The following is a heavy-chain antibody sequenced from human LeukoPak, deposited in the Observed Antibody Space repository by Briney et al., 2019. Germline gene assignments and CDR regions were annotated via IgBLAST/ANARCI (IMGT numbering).Heavy chain of an antibody. CDR2: INPNSGGT. J-gene: IGHJ4*02. V-gene: IGHV1-2*02. CDR1: GYTFTDYY. CDR3: ASTGYCSGGSCYSNRY. D-gene: IGHD2-15*01. Sequence: ASVKVSCKASGYTFTDYYMHWVRQAPGQGLEWMGWINPNSGGTNYAQKFQGRVTMTRDTSISTAYMELSRLRSDDTAVYYCASTGYCSGGSCYSNRYWGQGTLVTVSS.